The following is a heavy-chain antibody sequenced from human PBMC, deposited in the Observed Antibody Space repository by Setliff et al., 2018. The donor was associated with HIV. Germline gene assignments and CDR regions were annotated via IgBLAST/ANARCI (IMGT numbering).Heavy chain of an antibody. Sequence: GGSLRLSCAASGFSFGSYWMSWVRQAPGRGLEWVSSISIGSGAAIYYAESVQGRFTVSRDNSKNSLYLQMNGLRVEDTGVYYCARDNLYYNLYDGSPVYGMDVWGQGTTVTVSS. CDR2: ISIGSGAAI. J-gene: IGHJ6*02. CDR3: ARDNLYYNLYDGSPVYGMDV. CDR1: GFSFGSYW. D-gene: IGHD3-3*01. V-gene: IGHV3-21*01.